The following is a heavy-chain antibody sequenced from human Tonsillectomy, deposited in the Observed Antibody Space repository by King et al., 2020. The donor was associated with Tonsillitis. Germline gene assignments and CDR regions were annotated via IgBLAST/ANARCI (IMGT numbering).Heavy chain of an antibody. CDR3: AKATGGNYYFDY. D-gene: IGHD7-27*01. CDR1: GYTFIGYY. V-gene: IGHV1-2*02. J-gene: IGHJ4*02. Sequence: QLVQSGAEVREPGASVNVSCKTSGYTFIGYYVHWVRQAPGQGLEWIGWLNPNSGGTNYAQKFQGRVTMTRDRPISTAYLDLSRLTSDDTAVYFCAKATGGNYYFDYWGQGSLVTVSS. CDR2: LNPNSGGT.